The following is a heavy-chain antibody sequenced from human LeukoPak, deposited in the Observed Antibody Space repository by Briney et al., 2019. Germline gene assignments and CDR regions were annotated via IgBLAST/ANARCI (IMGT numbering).Heavy chain of an antibody. CDR1: GFTFSSYS. J-gene: IGHJ4*02. D-gene: IGHD5-18*01. CDR2: ISSGGSSI. V-gene: IGHV3-48*01. CDR3: ARGGYSYGYDY. Sequence: GGSLRLSCAASGFTFSSYSMNWVRQAPGKGLEWVSYISSGGSSIYYADSVKGRFTISRDNAKNSLYLQMNSLRAEDTAVYYCARGGYSYGYDYWGQGTLVTVSS.